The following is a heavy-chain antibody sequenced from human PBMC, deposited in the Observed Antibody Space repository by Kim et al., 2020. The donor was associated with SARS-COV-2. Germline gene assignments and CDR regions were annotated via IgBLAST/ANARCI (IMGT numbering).Heavy chain of an antibody. D-gene: IGHD3-22*01. CDR2: ISSSSSYI. CDR3: ASPTDYYDSSGSPYDAFDI. Sequence: GGSLRLSCAASGFTFSSYSMNWVRQAPGKGLEWVSSISSSSSYIYYADSVKGRFTISRDNAKNSLYLQMNSLRAEDTAVYYCASPTDYYDSSGSPYDAFDIWGQGTMVTVSS. V-gene: IGHV3-21*01. CDR1: GFTFSSYS. J-gene: IGHJ3*02.